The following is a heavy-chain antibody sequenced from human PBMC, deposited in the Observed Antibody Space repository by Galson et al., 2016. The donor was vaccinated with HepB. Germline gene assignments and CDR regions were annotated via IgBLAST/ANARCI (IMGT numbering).Heavy chain of an antibody. CDR1: GFTFSDYA. CDR2: INADGTAT. V-gene: IGHV3-74*01. Sequence: SLRLSCAASGFTFSDYAMGWVRQAPGRGLEWVSRINADGTATGYADSVKGRFTISRDDAKNTLYLQMNTLRVEDTAVYYCTRETRWYFDLWGRGTLLTVSS. CDR3: TRETRWYFDL. J-gene: IGHJ2*01.